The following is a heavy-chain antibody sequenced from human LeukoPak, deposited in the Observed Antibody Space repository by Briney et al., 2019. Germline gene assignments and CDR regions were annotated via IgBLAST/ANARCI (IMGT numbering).Heavy chain of an antibody. V-gene: IGHV3-30-3*01. CDR3: QRGGYYFDY. D-gene: IGHD1-1*01. CDR2: ISFDGNTI. J-gene: IGHJ4*02. Sequence: GGSLRLSCAASEFAFNTYAMHWVRQAPGKGLEWVAVISFDGNTIHYADSVKGRFTISRDNPKNTLYLQMNSLRTEDTAVYYCQRGGYYFDYWGQGTLVTVSS. CDR1: EFAFNTYA.